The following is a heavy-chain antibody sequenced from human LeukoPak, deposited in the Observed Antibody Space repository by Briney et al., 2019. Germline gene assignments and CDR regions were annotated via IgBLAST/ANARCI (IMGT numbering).Heavy chain of an antibody. Sequence: ASVNVSCKSSGYTFTSYYMHWVRQAPGQGLEWMGIINPSGGSTSYAQKFQGRVTMTRDMSTSTDYMDLSRLSSEDTAVYYCATGPPDGGTAMDPYYLDDWGQGTLVTVSS. J-gene: IGHJ4*02. CDR1: GYTFTSYY. CDR3: ATGPPDGGTAMDPYYLDD. CDR2: INPSGGST. D-gene: IGHD5-18*01. V-gene: IGHV1-46*01.